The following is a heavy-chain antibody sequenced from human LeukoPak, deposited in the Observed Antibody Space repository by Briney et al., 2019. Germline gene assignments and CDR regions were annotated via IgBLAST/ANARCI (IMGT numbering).Heavy chain of an antibody. V-gene: IGHV3-48*01. CDR3: ARDPYYYGSGSYHNWFDP. CDR2: ISSSSSTI. J-gene: IGHJ5*02. D-gene: IGHD3-10*01. CDR1: GFTFSSYS. Sequence: GGSLRLSCAASGFTFSSYSMNWVRQAPGKGLEWVSYISSSSSTIYYADSVKGRFTISRDNAKNSLYLQMNSLRAEDTAVYYCARDPYYYGSGSYHNWFDPWDQGTLVTVSS.